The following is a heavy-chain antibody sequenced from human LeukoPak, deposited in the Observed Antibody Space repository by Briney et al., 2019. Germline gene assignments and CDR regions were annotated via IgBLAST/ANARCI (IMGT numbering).Heavy chain of an antibody. CDR3: AREQGALDS. V-gene: IGHV3-74*01. CDR2: IDSYGSAT. CDR1: GFNFRSYW. Sequence: PGGSLRLSCAASGFNFRSYWMHWVRQTPGKGLVWVSRIDSYGSATTYADSVKGRFTISRDNAKNTLYLQMNSLRAEDTAVYYCAREQGALDSWGQGTLVTVSS. J-gene: IGHJ4*02.